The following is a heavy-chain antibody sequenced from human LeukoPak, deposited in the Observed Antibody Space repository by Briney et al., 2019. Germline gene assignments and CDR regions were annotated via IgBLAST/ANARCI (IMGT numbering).Heavy chain of an antibody. D-gene: IGHD2-2*01. CDR3: AKDEFVVPDFTGAFDI. CDR1: GFTFDDYA. Sequence: SLRLSCAASGFTFDDYAMHWVRQAPGKGLEWVSGISWNSGSIGYADSVKGRFTISRDNAKNSLYLQMNSLRAEDMALYYCAKDEFVVPDFTGAFDIWGQGTMVTVSS. V-gene: IGHV3-9*03. J-gene: IGHJ3*02. CDR2: ISWNSGSI.